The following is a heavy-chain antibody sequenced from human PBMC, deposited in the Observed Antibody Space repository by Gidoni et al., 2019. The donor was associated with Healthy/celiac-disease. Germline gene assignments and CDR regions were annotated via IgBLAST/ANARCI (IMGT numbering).Heavy chain of an antibody. D-gene: IGHD6-13*01. V-gene: IGHV1-2*04. Sequence: QVQLVQSGAEVKKPGASVTVSCTASGYTFTGYYMPWVRQAPGQGLEWMGWINPNSGGTNYAQKFQGWVTMTRDTSISTAYMELSRLRSDDTAVYYCARASTGYSSSWYVRYWFDPWGQGTLVTVSS. CDR1: GYTFTGYY. J-gene: IGHJ5*02. CDR2: INPNSGGT. CDR3: ARASTGYSSSWYVRYWFDP.